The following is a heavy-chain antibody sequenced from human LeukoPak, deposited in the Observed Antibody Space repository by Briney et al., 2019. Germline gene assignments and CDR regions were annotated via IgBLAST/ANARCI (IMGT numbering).Heavy chain of an antibody. CDR3: ARDGYEVRGVIRSNAFDI. CDR1: GFTFSSYA. Sequence: GGSLRLSCAASGFTFSSYAMHWVRQAPGKGPEWVAVISYDGSNKYYADSVKGRFTISRDNSKNTLYLQMNSLRAEDTAVYYCARDGYEVRGVIRSNAFDIWGQGTMVTVSS. D-gene: IGHD3-10*01. V-gene: IGHV3-30*04. J-gene: IGHJ3*02. CDR2: ISYDGSNK.